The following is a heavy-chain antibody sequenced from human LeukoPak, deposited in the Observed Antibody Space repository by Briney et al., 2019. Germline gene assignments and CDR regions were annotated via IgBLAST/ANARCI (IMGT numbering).Heavy chain of an antibody. Sequence: GRSLRLSCAASGFTFSSYAMHWVRQAPGKGLEWVAVISYDGSNKYYADSVKGRFTISRDNSKNTLYLQMNSLRAEDTAVYYCAKLTAGVFDYWGQGTLVTVSS. J-gene: IGHJ4*02. CDR2: ISYDGSNK. CDR1: GFTFSSYA. V-gene: IGHV3-30-3*02. CDR3: AKLTAGVFDY. D-gene: IGHD2-8*02.